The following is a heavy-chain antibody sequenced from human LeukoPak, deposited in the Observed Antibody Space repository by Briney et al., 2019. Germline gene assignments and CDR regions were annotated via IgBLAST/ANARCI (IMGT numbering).Heavy chain of an antibody. V-gene: IGHV4-31*03. CDR2: IHPRGML. CDR1: GASFNTDDQY. Sequence: PSETLSLTCTVSGASFNTDDQYWNWIRQRPGKGLEWIGSIHPRGMLYNNPSLESRVTMSRDTSKNQFSLNLNSVTAADTAVYFCSRGLDSRKLGYWGQGILVTVSS. J-gene: IGHJ4*02. CDR3: SRGLDSRKLGY. D-gene: IGHD3-22*01.